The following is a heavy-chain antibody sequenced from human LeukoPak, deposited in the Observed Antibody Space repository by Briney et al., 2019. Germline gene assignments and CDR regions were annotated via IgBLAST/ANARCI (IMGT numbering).Heavy chain of an antibody. CDR3: ARVSRGYSYGSFDY. V-gene: IGHV4-34*01. Sequence: PSETLSLTCAVYGGSFSGYYWSWIRQPPGKGLEWIGEIDHSGSTNYNPSLKSRVTISVDTSKNQFSLKLSSVTAADTAVYYCARVSRGYSYGSFDYWGQGTLVTVSS. J-gene: IGHJ4*02. CDR2: IDHSGST. CDR1: GGSFSGYY. D-gene: IGHD5-18*01.